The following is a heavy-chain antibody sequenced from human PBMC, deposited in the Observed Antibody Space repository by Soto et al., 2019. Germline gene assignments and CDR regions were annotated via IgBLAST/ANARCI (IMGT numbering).Heavy chain of an antibody. D-gene: IGHD4-17*01. J-gene: IGHJ3*02. Sequence: ASVKVSCKASGYTFTDYYMHWVRQAPGQGLEWMGWIKPNNGNTNYAQKFQGRVTMTRNTSISTAYMELSSLRSEDTAVYYCARGRIWDTVGLNAFDIWGQGTMVTVSS. CDR2: IKPNNGNT. CDR3: ARGRIWDTVGLNAFDI. CDR1: GYTFTDYY. V-gene: IGHV1-8*02.